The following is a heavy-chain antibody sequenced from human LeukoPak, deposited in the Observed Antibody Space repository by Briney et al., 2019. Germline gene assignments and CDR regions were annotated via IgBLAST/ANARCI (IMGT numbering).Heavy chain of an antibody. CDR2: MSTDGSST. J-gene: IGHJ4*02. CDR1: GFTFSSYW. V-gene: IGHV3-74*03. Sequence: GGSLRLSCGASGFTFSSYWMHWVRQAPGKGLVWVSSMSTDGSSTTYAESVRGRFTISRDNAKNTLYLQMNSLRAEDTTVYYCARGAHVLMVYAPFDYWGQGTLVTVSS. D-gene: IGHD2-8*01. CDR3: ARGAHVLMVYAPFDY.